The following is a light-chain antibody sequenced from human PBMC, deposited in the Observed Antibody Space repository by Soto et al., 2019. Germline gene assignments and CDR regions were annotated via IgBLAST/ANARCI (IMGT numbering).Light chain of an antibody. J-gene: IGKJ4*01. V-gene: IGKV1-12*01. Sequence: DIQMTQSPSFVFASVGDRVTITCRARQDISKWLAWYQQKPGRAPKILIFAASTLQRGVPSRFSGSGSGTDFPLTISSLQPEDSATYYCQQADSIPLTFGGGTKVDFK. CDR1: QDISKW. CDR3: QQADSIPLT. CDR2: AAS.